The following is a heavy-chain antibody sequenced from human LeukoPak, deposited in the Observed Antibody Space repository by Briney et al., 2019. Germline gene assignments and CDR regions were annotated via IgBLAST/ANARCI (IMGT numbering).Heavy chain of an antibody. CDR3: ARVPHSSSSEWFDP. CDR2: IIPIFGTA. V-gene: IGHV1-69*01. D-gene: IGHD6-6*01. CDR1: GGTFSSYA. J-gene: IGHJ5*02. Sequence: ASVKVSCKASGGTFSSYAISWVRQAPGQGLEWMGGIIPIFGTANYAQKFQGRVTITADESTSTAYMELSSLRSEDTAVFYCARVPHSSSSEWFDPWGQGTLVTVSS.